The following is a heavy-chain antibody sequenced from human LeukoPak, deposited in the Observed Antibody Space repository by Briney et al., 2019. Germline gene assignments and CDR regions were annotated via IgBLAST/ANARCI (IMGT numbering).Heavy chain of an antibody. CDR3: ARDRRVPHYFDY. J-gene: IGHJ4*02. Sequence: GASVKVSCKASGYTFTSYGISWVRQAPAQGREGMGWISAYNGNTNYAQKLQGRVTITTDTSTSTAYMELRSLRSDDTAVYYCARDRRVPHYFDYWGQGTLVTVSS. CDR1: GYTFTSYG. V-gene: IGHV1-18*01. CDR2: ISAYNGNT.